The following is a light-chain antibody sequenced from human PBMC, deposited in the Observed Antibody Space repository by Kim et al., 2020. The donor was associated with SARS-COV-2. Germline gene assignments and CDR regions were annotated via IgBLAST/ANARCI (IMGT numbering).Light chain of an antibody. CDR2: GAS. CDR3: QQYNNSPPHI. CDR1: QSDTSN. Sequence: VCPCGSATPPRWPGQSDTSNLSWYQQKHGRAPPPLRYGASTSSTSSPPSLSGSGCETDFSLTISRLQSNDFSVYYCQQYNNSPPHIFGQGTKLDI. J-gene: IGKJ2*01. V-gene: IGKV3-15*01.